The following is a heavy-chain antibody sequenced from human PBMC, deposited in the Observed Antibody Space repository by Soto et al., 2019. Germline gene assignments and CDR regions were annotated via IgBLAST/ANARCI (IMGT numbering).Heavy chain of an antibody. CDR3: ARYDSSGYYWPYYYYGMDV. Sequence: EVQLVESGGGLVKPGGSLRLSCAASGFTFSTYSMNWVRQAPGKGLEWVSSISSSSSYIYYADSVKGRFTTSRDNDKNSLYLQMNSLRAEDTAVYYCARYDSSGYYWPYYYYGMDVWGQGTTVTVSS. J-gene: IGHJ6*02. CDR2: ISSSSSYI. V-gene: IGHV3-21*01. CDR1: GFTFSTYS. D-gene: IGHD3-22*01.